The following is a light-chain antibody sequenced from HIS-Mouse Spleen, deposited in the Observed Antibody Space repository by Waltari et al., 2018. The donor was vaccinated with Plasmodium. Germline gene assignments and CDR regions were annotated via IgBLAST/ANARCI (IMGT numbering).Light chain of an antibody. CDR3: QQSYSTWT. V-gene: IGKV1-39*01. CDR1: QSISSY. Sequence: DIQMTQSPSSLSASVGDRVTITCRASQSISSYLNWYQQKPGKAPKLLIYAASSLQSGFPSSFSGSGSGTDFTLTISSLQPEYFATYYCQQSYSTWTFGQGTKVEIK. CDR2: AAS. J-gene: IGKJ1*01.